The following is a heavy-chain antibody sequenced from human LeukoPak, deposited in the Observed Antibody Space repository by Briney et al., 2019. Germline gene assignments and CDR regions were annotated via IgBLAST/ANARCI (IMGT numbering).Heavy chain of an antibody. J-gene: IGHJ4*02. CDR3: ASSRRGYCSGGSCYSSFDY. CDR2: IYYSGST. CDR1: GGSISSYY. V-gene: IGHV4-59*08. D-gene: IGHD2-15*01. Sequence: PSETLSLTCTVSGGSISSYYWSWIRQPPGKGLEWIGYIYYSGSTNYNPSLKSRVTISVDTSKNQFSLKLSSVTAADTAVYYCASSRRGYCSGGSCYSSFDYWGQGTLVTVSS.